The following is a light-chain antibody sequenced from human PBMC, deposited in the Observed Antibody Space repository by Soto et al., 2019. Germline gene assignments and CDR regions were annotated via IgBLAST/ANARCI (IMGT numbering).Light chain of an antibody. CDR3: QQFGSSSGFT. J-gene: IGKJ3*01. CDR1: QSINNRY. CDR2: GAS. Sequence: EIVLTQSPGTLSLSPGERATLSCRASQSINNRYLAWYQQKPGQAPRLLIYGASSRATGIPDRFSGSGSGTDFTLTISRLEPADFAVYYCQQFGSSSGFTFGPGTKVDMK. V-gene: IGKV3-20*01.